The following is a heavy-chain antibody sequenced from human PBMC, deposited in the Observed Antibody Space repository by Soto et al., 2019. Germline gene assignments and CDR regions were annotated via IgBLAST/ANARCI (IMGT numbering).Heavy chain of an antibody. CDR3: AKVPYYDFWSGGALPDYYYMDV. CDR2: ISGSGGST. V-gene: IGHV3-23*01. CDR1: GFTFSSYA. J-gene: IGHJ6*03. D-gene: IGHD3-3*01. Sequence: GGSLRLSCAASGFTFSSYAMSWVRQAPGKGLEWVSAISGSGGSTYYADSVKGRFTISRDNSKNTLYLQMNSLRAEDTAVYYCAKVPYYDFWSGGALPDYYYMDVWGKGTTVTVSS.